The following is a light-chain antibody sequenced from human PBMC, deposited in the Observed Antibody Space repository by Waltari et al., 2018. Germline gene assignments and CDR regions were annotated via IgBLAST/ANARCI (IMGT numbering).Light chain of an antibody. CDR2: YVN. J-gene: IGLJ1*01. V-gene: IGLV2-14*03. CDR1: SSDVGGYPY. CDR3: SSYTSISTFYV. Sequence: QSALTQPASVSGSPGQSITISCTGTSSDVGGYPYVSWYQHHPGKAPKLMIHYVNKRPSGVSNRFSGSKSGNTASLTISGLQAEDEADYYGSSYTSISTFYVFGTGTKVTVL.